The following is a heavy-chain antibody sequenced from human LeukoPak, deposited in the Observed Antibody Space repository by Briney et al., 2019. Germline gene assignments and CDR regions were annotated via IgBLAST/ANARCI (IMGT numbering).Heavy chain of an antibody. CDR1: GDSISSSSYY. V-gene: IGHV4-39*07. CDR3: ARVLARQNWFDP. D-gene: IGHD3-3*02. CDR2: IYYSGTT. J-gene: IGHJ5*02. Sequence: SETLSLTCTVSGDSISSSSYYWGWIRQSSGKGPEWIGSIYYSGTTYYNPSLKSRISKSVHTSKNQFSLRVTSVTAADTAVYYCARVLARQNWFDPWGQGTLVTVSS.